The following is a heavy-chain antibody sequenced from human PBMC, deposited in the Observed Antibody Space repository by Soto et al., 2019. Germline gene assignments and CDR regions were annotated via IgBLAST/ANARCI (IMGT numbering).Heavy chain of an antibody. CDR1: GFTFSSYS. V-gene: IGHV3-21*01. D-gene: IGHD3-3*01. CDR3: ARDLPGDDFWSGYYTGVLWFDP. Sequence: GGSLRLSCAASGFTFSSYSMNWVRQAPGKGLEWVSSISSSSSYIYYADSVKGRFTISRDNAKNSLYLQMNSLRAEDTAVYYCARDLPGDDFWSGYYTGVLWFDPWGQGTLVTVSS. J-gene: IGHJ5*02. CDR2: ISSSSSYI.